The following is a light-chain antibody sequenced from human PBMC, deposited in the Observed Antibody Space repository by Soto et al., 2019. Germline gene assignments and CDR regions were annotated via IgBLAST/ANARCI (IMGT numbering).Light chain of an antibody. V-gene: IGKV3-20*01. J-gene: IGKJ5*01. CDR2: GAS. CDR3: QQYEGSPIT. Sequence: DSLLTESPCTLALSQGEVSTLXXRDSQTVPSTYLAWYRQKSGQPPRLXIYGASTRATGIPDRFSGSGSGTDFTLTISRLEPEDFAVYYCQQYEGSPITFGQGTRLEIK. CDR1: QTVPSTY.